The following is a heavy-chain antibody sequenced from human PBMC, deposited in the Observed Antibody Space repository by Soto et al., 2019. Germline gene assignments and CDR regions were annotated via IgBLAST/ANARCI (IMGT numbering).Heavy chain of an antibody. V-gene: IGHV4-59*13. CDR3: ARDNDYGDYVSYAFDI. J-gene: IGHJ3*02. CDR2: IYYSGST. D-gene: IGHD4-17*01. CDR1: GGSISRYH. Sequence: PSETLSLTCTVSGGSISRYHWSWVGQPPGKGLEWIGYIYYSGSTNYNPSLKSRVTISVDTSKNQFSLKLSSVTAADTAVYYCARDNDYGDYVSYAFDIWGQGTMVTVSS.